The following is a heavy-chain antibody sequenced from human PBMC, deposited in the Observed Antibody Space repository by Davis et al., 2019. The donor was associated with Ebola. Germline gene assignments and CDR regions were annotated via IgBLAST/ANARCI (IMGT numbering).Heavy chain of an antibody. V-gene: IGHV1-18*01. CDR1: GYTFTSYG. Sequence: AASVKVSCKASGYTFTSYGISWVRQAPGQGLEWMGWISAYNGNTNYAQKLQGRVTMTTDTSTSTAYMELRSLRSDDTAVYYCAREERYQLIYYFDYWGQGALVTVSS. CDR3: AREERYQLIYYFDY. J-gene: IGHJ4*02. CDR2: ISAYNGNT. D-gene: IGHD2-2*01.